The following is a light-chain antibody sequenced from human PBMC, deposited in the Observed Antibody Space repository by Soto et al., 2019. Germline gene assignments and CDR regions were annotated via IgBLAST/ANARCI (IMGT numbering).Light chain of an antibody. CDR1: QSISSW. V-gene: IGKV1-5*03. CDR2: KAS. CDR3: QQNYSIPIT. J-gene: IGKJ5*01. Sequence: DIQMTQSPSTLSASVVDIVTITCRASQSISSWLAWYQQKPGKAPKLLIYKASSLESGVPSRFSGSGSGTEFTLTISSLQPDDFATYYCQQNYSIPITFGQGTRLEIK.